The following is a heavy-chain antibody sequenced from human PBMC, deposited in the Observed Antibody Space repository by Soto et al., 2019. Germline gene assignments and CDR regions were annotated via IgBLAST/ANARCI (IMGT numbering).Heavy chain of an antibody. D-gene: IGHD3-10*01. CDR3: ARRSGYHDY. Sequence: PGESLKSSCKGSGYSFINYWISWVRQMPGKGLEWMGRIDPSDSYTNYSPSFQGHVTISADKSFSTAYLQWSSLEASDTAIYYCARRSGYHDYWGLGTQVTVSS. V-gene: IGHV5-10-1*01. CDR2: IDPSDSYT. J-gene: IGHJ4*02. CDR1: GYSFINYW.